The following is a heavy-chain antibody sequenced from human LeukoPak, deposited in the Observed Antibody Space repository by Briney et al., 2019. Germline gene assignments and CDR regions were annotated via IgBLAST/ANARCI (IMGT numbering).Heavy chain of an antibody. V-gene: IGHV3-23*01. Sequence: GGSLRLSCAASGFTFSSYSMNWVRQAPGKGLEWVSAISGSGGSTYYADSVKGRFTISRDNSKNTLYLQMNSLRAEDTAVYYCAKLALPYSSGYSDYWGQGTLVTVSS. CDR2: ISGSGGST. D-gene: IGHD6-19*01. CDR1: GFTFSSYS. CDR3: AKLALPYSSGYSDY. J-gene: IGHJ4*02.